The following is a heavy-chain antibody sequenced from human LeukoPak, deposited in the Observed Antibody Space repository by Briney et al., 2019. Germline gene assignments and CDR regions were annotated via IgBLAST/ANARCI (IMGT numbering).Heavy chain of an antibody. CDR1: GYTFTSYD. D-gene: IGHD3-16*01. CDR2: MNPNSGNT. Sequence: ASVKVSCKASGYTFTSYDINWVRQATGQGLEWMGWMNPNSGNTGYTQKFQGKVTITRNTSISTSYMELSSLRSEDTAVYYCARAPTWTGYYYYMDVWGKGTTVTVSS. J-gene: IGHJ6*03. V-gene: IGHV1-8*03. CDR3: ARAPTWTGYYYYMDV.